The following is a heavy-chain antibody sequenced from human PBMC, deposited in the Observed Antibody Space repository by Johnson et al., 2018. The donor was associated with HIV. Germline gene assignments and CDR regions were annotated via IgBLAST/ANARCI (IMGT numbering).Heavy chain of an antibody. D-gene: IGHD6-19*01. Sequence: HVQLVESGGNVVRPGGSLRLSCAASGFTFSSFGMHWVRQAPGKGLEWVAVIWSDGSNRYYADSVKGRFTISRDNSRNTLYLQMNSLRAEASAVYSCAKWAFDYSGAWYGLTLDIWGQGTMVTVSS. V-gene: IGHV3-33*06. CDR3: AKWAFDYSGAWYGLTLDI. CDR1: GFTFSSFG. CDR2: IWSDGSNR. J-gene: IGHJ3*02.